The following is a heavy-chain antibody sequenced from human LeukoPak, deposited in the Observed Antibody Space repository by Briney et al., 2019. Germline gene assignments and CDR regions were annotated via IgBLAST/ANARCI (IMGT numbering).Heavy chain of an antibody. Sequence: GGSLRLSCAASGFAFSNYAMSWVRQAPGKGLEWVSSISGSGGATYYADSVKGRFTISRDISENTLYLQMNSLRAGDTAEYYCAKGINYYDSGSYFDYWGQGTLVTVSS. D-gene: IGHD3-10*01. V-gene: IGHV3-23*01. CDR1: GFAFSNYA. CDR2: ISGSGGAT. J-gene: IGHJ4*02. CDR3: AKGINYYDSGSYFDY.